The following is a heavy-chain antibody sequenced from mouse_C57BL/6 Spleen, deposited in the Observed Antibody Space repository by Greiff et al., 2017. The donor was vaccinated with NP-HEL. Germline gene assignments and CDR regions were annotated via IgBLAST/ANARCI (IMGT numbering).Heavy chain of an antibody. Sequence: EVQGVESGGGLVQSGRSLRLSCATSGFTFSDFYMEWVRQAPGKGLEWIAASRNKANDYTTEYSASVKGRFIVSRDTSQSILYLQMNALRAEDTAIYYCARDAYDGVLDYWGQGTTLTVSS. CDR3: ARDAYDGVLDY. V-gene: IGHV7-1*01. D-gene: IGHD2-3*01. CDR1: GFTFSDFY. J-gene: IGHJ2*01. CDR2: SRNKANDYTT.